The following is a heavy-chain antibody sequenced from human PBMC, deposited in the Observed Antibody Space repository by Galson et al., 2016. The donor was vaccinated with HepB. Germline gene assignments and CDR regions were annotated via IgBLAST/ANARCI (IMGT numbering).Heavy chain of an antibody. D-gene: IGHD3-9*01. Sequence: SLRLSCAVSGFTLSSQSMNWVRQAPGKGLEWVSYISGSGGIIFYADSVKGRFTISRDNAKNSVYLEMNSLRAEDTAVYYCAGLHFDTFPSPGYWGQGTLVTVSS. J-gene: IGHJ4*02. CDR2: ISGSGGII. V-gene: IGHV3-48*04. CDR3: AGLHFDTFPSPGY. CDR1: GFTLSSQS.